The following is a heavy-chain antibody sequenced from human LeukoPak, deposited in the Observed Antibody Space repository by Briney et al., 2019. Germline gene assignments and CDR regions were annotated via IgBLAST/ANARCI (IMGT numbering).Heavy chain of an antibody. D-gene: IGHD5-24*01. CDR3: ARADGYNYGY. V-gene: IGHV3-48*03. J-gene: IGHJ4*02. Sequence: GGSLRLSCAASGSTFSSYEMNWVRQAPGKGLEWVSYISSSGSTIYYADSVRGRFTISRDNAKNSLYLQMNSLRAEDTAVYYCARADGYNYGYWGQGTLVTVSS. CDR2: ISSSGSTI. CDR1: GSTFSSYE.